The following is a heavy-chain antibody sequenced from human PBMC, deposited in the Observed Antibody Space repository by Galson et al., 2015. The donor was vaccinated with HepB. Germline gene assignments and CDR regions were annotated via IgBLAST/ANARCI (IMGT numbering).Heavy chain of an antibody. J-gene: IGHJ6*02. V-gene: IGHV1-8*01. Sequence: SVKVSCKASGYTFTNYDISWVRQASGQGLEWMGWMNPDSGNTGYAQKFQGRVTMTRNTSISTAYLDLSSLRSEDTAVYYCARVPGEQWLINVSLDYYYYGMDVWGQGTTVTVSS. CDR2: MNPDSGNT. D-gene: IGHD6-19*01. CDR1: GYTFTNYD. CDR3: ARVPGEQWLINVSLDYYYYGMDV.